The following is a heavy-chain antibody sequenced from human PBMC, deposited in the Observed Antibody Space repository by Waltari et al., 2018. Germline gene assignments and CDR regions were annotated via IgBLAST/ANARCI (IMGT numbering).Heavy chain of an antibody. CDR3: ARRSYYYDSSGYYYFEN. Sequence: QVQLQQWGAGLLKPSETLSLTCAVYGGSFSGYYWSWIRQPPGKGLEWIGEINHSGSTNYNPSLKSRVTISVDTSKNQFSLKLSSVTAADTAVYYCARRSYYYDSSGYYYFENWGQGTLVTVSS. CDR2: INHSGST. V-gene: IGHV4-34*01. CDR1: GGSFSGYY. J-gene: IGHJ4*02. D-gene: IGHD3-22*01.